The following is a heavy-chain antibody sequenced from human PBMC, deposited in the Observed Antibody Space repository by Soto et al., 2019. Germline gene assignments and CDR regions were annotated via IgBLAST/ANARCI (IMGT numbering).Heavy chain of an antibody. CDR2: IIPLLDIT. V-gene: IGHV1-69*08. D-gene: IGHD5-12*01. CDR1: GGTFSNDI. J-gene: IGHJ4*02. Sequence: QVQLVQSGAEVKKPGSSVKVSCKASGGTFSNDIIPWVRQAPGQGLEWMGRIIPLLDITNYAQKFQGRVTITADKSTSTAYMELNSLRSEDTAVYYCVRDSPIGSTYSGYDGIDYWGQGTLVTVSS. CDR3: VRDSPIGSTYSGYDGIDY.